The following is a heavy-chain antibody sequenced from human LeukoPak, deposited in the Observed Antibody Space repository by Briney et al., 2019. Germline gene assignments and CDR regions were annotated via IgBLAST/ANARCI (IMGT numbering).Heavy chain of an antibody. J-gene: IGHJ5*02. Sequence: GGSLRLSCAASGFTFSSYGMYWVRQAPGKGLEWVAVISYDGSNKYYADSVKGRFTISRDNSKNTLYLQMNSLRAEDTAVYYCARVGAAYGSGSSNWFDPWGQGTLVTVSS. D-gene: IGHD3-10*01. CDR2: ISYDGSNK. V-gene: IGHV3-30*03. CDR1: GFTFSSYG. CDR3: ARVGAAYGSGSSNWFDP.